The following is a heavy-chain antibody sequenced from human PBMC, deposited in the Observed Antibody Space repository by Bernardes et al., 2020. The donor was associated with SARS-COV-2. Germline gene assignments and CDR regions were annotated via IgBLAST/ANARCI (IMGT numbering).Heavy chain of an antibody. D-gene: IGHD1-26*01. Sequence: GGSLRLSCAASGFTVRNDYWTWVRQTPGKGLEWVSVIYSGGNTYYTDSVKGRFTISRHISENTLYLHMNSLRAEDTAVYYCASGPFYSDGSPYPGVDYWGQGTLLTVSS. CDR2: IYSGGNT. CDR3: ASGPFYSDGSPYPGVDY. V-gene: IGHV3-53*04. CDR1: GFTVRNDY. J-gene: IGHJ4*02.